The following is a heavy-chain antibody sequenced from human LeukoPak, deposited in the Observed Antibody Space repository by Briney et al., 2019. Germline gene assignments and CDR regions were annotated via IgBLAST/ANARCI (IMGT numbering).Heavy chain of an antibody. D-gene: IGHD3-16*01. CDR1: GASISDHY. J-gene: IGHJ4*02. V-gene: IGHV4-59*11. CDR3: ARGHRGLGY. Sequence: SETLSLTCTVSGASISDHYGSWIRQPPGKGLEWIGYIYYTGTTNYNPSLKSRVTISVDTSKNQFSLKLTSVTAADTAVYYCARGHRGLGYWGQGTLVTVSS. CDR2: IYYTGTT.